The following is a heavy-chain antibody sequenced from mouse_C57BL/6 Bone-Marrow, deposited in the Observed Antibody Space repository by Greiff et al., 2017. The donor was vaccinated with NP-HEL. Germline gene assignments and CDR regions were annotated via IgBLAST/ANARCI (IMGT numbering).Heavy chain of an antibody. J-gene: IGHJ2*01. CDR2: IYPGSGST. CDR3: ARLCGNPYYFDY. D-gene: IGHD2-1*01. V-gene: IGHV1-55*01. Sequence: VQLQQPGAELVKPGASVKISCKASGYTFTSYWITWVKQRPGQGLEWIGDIYPGSGSTNYNEKFKSKATLTVDTSSSTAYMQLSSLTSEDSAVYYCARLCGNPYYFDYWGQGTTLTVSS. CDR1: GYTFTSYW.